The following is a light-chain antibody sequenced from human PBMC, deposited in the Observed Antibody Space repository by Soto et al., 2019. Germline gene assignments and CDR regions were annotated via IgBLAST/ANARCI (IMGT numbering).Light chain of an antibody. CDR2: GAS. CDR3: QQTASAPPWT. Sequence: DIQMTQSPTSLSASVGDRVTISCRASQRIGTYLAWYQQKPGKAPRLLISGASSVQSGVPPRFSGSGSATDFILTISSLRLEDIATYYCQQTASAPPWTLGQGTKVEIK. CDR1: QRIGTY. J-gene: IGKJ1*01. V-gene: IGKV1-39*01.